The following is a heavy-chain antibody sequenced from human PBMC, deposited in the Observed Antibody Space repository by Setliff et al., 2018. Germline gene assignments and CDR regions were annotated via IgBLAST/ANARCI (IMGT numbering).Heavy chain of an antibody. D-gene: IGHD3-3*01. V-gene: IGHV3-21*01. Sequence: GSLRLSCAASGFTFSSYAMSWVRQAPGKGLEWVSTISSSSTFIYYAESLKGRFTISRDNAKNSLFLHMNSLRAEDTAVYYCALPFGVVNYYYYMDVWGKGTTVTVSS. CDR1: GFTFSSYA. J-gene: IGHJ6*03. CDR2: ISSSSTFI. CDR3: ALPFGVVNYYYYMDV.